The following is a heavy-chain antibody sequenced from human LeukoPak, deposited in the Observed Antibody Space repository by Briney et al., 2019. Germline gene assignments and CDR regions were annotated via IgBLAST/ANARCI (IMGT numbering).Heavy chain of an antibody. J-gene: IGHJ1*01. CDR2: IIPIFGTA. V-gene: IGHV1-69*01. D-gene: IGHD2-21*01. CDR3: ARGNCGGDCCSAEYFQH. CDR1: GGTFSSYA. Sequence: SVKVSCKASGGTFSSYAISWVRQAPGQGLEWMGGIIPIFGTANYAQKFQGRVTITADESTSTAYMELSSLRSEDTAVYYCARGNCGGDCCSAEYFQHWGQGTLVTVSS.